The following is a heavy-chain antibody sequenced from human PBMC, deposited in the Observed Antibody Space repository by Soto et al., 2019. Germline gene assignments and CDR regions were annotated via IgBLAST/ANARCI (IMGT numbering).Heavy chain of an antibody. CDR3: ARMSYFYDKWYFDL. J-gene: IGHJ2*01. V-gene: IGHV4-30-4*01. CDR1: GASINNNDYY. Sequence: SETLSLTCTVSGASINNNDYYWSWIRQTPGKGLEWIGYVYYSGSTDYIPSLKSRLSMSIDKSQNRFTLKLNSVTAADTATYYCARMSYFYDKWYFDLWGRGTLVTSPQ. D-gene: IGHD3-22*01. CDR2: VYYSGST.